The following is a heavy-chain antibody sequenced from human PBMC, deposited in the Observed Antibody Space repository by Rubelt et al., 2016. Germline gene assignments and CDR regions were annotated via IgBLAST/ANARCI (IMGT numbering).Heavy chain of an antibody. Sequence: QVQLQESGPGLVKPSETLSLTCTVSGGSISSYYWSWIRQPPGKGLEWIGYIFYSGSTNYNPALKSRVPISGEPSKNKVSRKLSSVTAADTAVYYCARRSLGWFDPWGQGTLVTVSS. J-gene: IGHJ5*02. CDR2: IFYSGST. CDR3: ARRSLGWFDP. CDR1: GGSISSYY. D-gene: IGHD3-10*01. V-gene: IGHV4-59*08.